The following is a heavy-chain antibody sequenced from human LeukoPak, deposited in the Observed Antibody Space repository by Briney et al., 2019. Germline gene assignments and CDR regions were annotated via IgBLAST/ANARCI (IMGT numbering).Heavy chain of an antibody. CDR1: GFSFTYAW. CDR2: INSDGSST. CDR3: TRAAQTWQNDY. V-gene: IGHV3-74*01. Sequence: GGSLRLSCVASGFSFTYAWMSWVRQAPGKGLVWVSRINSDGSSTTYADSVQGRFTISRDNAKNTLYLQMNSLRAEDTALYYCTRAAQTWQNDYWGQGTLVTVSS. J-gene: IGHJ4*02.